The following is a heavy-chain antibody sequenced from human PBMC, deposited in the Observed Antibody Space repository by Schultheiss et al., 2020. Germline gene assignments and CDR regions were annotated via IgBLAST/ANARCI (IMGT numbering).Heavy chain of an antibody. CDR1: GFTFDDYA. Sequence: GGSLRLSCAASGFTFDDYAMHWVRQAPGKGLEWVSGISWNSGSIGYADSVKGRFTISRDNAKNSLYLQMNSLRAEDTALYYCARVWNDNWFDPWGQGTLVTVSS. V-gene: IGHV3-9*01. CDR2: ISWNSGSI. J-gene: IGHJ5*02. CDR3: ARVWNDNWFDP. D-gene: IGHD1-1*01.